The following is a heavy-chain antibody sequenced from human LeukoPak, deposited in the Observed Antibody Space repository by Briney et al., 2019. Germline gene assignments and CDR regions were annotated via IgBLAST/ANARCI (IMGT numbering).Heavy chain of an antibody. CDR1: GGSISSYY. Sequence: PSETLSLTCTVSGGSISSYYWSWIRQPPGKGLEWIGYIYYSGSTNYNPSLKSRVTISVDTSKNQFSLKLSSVTAADTAVYYCARYCSSTSCYLGNWFDPWGQGTLVTVSS. D-gene: IGHD2-2*01. CDR2: IYYSGST. V-gene: IGHV4-59*08. CDR3: ARYCSSTSCYLGNWFDP. J-gene: IGHJ5*02.